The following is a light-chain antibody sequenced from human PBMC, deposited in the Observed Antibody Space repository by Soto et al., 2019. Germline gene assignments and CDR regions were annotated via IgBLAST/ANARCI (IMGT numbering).Light chain of an antibody. J-gene: IGKJ1*01. CDR2: KAS. CDR1: QTISSW. CDR3: QHYNSYSEA. Sequence: DIQMTPSPSTLSGSVGDRVTITCRASQTISSWLAWYQQKPGKAPKLLIYKASTLKSGVPSRFSGSGSGTGFTLTISSLQPDDFATYYCQHYNSYSEAFGQGTKVDIK. V-gene: IGKV1-5*03.